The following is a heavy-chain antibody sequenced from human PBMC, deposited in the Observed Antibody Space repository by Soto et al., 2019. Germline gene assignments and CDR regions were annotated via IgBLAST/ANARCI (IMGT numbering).Heavy chain of an antibody. J-gene: IGHJ3*02. V-gene: IGHV3-23*01. CDR2: ISGSGGST. D-gene: IGHD3-10*01. Sequence: EVKLLESGGGLVQPGGSLRLSCAASGLTFSSYAMSWVRQAPGKGLEWVSAISGSGGSTYYADSVKGRFTISRDNSKNTLYLQMNSLRAEDTTVYYCAKDRPVLLWFGELGDAFDIWGQGTMVTVSS. CDR1: GLTFSSYA. CDR3: AKDRPVLLWFGELGDAFDI.